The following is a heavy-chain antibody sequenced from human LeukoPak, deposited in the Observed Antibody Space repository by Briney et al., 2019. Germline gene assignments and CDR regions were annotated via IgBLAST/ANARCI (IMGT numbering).Heavy chain of an antibody. CDR3: VRLTVGAGS. D-gene: IGHD1-26*01. J-gene: IGHJ5*02. Sequence: GGSLRLXCAASGFTFSSYNMNWVRQAPGKGLEWVSYISSSSSTIYYADSVKGRFTISRDNAKKSLYLQMNSLRAEDTDVYYCVRLTVGAGSWGQGTLVTVSS. CDR2: ISSSSSTI. V-gene: IGHV3-48*01. CDR1: GFTFSSYN.